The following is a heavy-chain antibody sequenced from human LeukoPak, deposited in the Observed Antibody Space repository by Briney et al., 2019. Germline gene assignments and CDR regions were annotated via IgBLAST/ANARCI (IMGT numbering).Heavy chain of an antibody. CDR1: GGTFSSYA. J-gene: IGHJ6*02. CDR3: ARVNFGYYYGMDV. Sequence: TVKVSCKASGGTFSSYAISWVRQAPGQGLEWMGGIIPIFGTANYAQKFQGRVTITADESTSTAYMELSSLRSEDTAVYYCARVNFGYYYGMDVWGQGTTVTVSS. D-gene: IGHD3-3*01. CDR2: IIPIFGTA. V-gene: IGHV1-69*13.